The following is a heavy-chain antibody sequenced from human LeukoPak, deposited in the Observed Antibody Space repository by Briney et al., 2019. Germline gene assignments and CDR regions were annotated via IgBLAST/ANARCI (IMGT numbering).Heavy chain of an antibody. CDR2: IYTSGST. CDR1: GGSFSGYY. V-gene: IGHV4-4*07. D-gene: IGHD3-3*01. J-gene: IGHJ4*02. Sequence: PSETLSLTCAVYGGSFSGYYWSWIRQPAGKGLEWIGRIYTSGSTNYNPSLKSRVTMSVDTSKNQFSLKLSSVTAADTAVYYCARDFYDFWSGFLDYWGQGTLVTVSS. CDR3: ARDFYDFWSGFLDY.